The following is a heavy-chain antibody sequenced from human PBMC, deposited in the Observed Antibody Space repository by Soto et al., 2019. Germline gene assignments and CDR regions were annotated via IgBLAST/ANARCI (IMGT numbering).Heavy chain of an antibody. CDR2: IGTGGDT. J-gene: IGHJ4*02. Sequence: EVQLLESGGGLVQPGGSLRLSCAASGFTFSNYAMNWGRQAPGKGLEWVASIGTGGDTNYADSVKGRFNISRDNSRNTLYLQMNSLRAEDTALYYCAKNYYFDNWGQGTLVTVSS. CDR1: GFTFSNYA. V-gene: IGHV3-23*01. CDR3: AKNYYFDN.